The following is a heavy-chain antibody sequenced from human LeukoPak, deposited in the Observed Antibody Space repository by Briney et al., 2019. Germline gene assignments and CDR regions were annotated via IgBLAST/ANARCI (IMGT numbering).Heavy chain of an antibody. Sequence: XRSLTLSCVGSGFTFSSYALHWLRQAPGKGLEWVAVISADGTEKYYGDPVKGRFTMSRDNSKNVLFLQVNSLRTDDTAVYFCARDAPYSGGCCAFDIWGQGTTVTV. J-gene: IGHJ3*02. CDR1: GFTFSSYA. V-gene: IGHV3-30-3*01. D-gene: IGHD6-19*01. CDR2: ISADGTEK. CDR3: ARDAPYSGGCCAFDI.